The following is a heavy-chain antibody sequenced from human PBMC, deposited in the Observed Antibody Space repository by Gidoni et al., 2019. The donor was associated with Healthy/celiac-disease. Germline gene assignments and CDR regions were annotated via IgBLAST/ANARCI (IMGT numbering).Heavy chain of an antibody. Sequence: EVHLVASGGGLVKPGWSLRLSCAASGFTFSSYSMNWVRQAPGKGLEWVSSISSSSSYIYYADSVKGRFTISRDNAKNSLYLQMNSLRAEDTAVYYCARDPDAPDNWSVDYWGQGTLVTVSS. CDR1: GFTFSSYS. J-gene: IGHJ4*02. CDR2: ISSSSSYI. V-gene: IGHV3-21*01. CDR3: ARDPDAPDNWSVDY. D-gene: IGHD1-20*01.